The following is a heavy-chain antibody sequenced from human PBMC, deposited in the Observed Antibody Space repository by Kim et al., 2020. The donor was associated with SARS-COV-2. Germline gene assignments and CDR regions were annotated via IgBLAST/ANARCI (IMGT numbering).Heavy chain of an antibody. J-gene: IGHJ4*02. D-gene: IGHD4-4*01. Sequence: GGSLRLSCAASGFTFSSYEMNWVRQAPGKGLEWVSYIIGIGTTIYYADSVRGRFTISRDNDKNSLYLQMNSLRAEDTAVYYCARGPNYSLFDYWGQGTLVTVSS. CDR1: GFTFSSYE. CDR3: ARGPNYSLFDY. V-gene: IGHV3-48*03. CDR2: IIGIGTTI.